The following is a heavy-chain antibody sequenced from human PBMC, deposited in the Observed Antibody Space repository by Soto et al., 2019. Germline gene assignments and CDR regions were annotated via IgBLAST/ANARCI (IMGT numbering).Heavy chain of an antibody. CDR1: GYSFTSDW. D-gene: IGHD6-6*01. V-gene: IGHV5-51*01. Sequence: PGESLKISCKGSGYSFTSDWIAWFRQMPGKVLEWMGIIYPSDSDTRYSPSFQGQVTMSADKSISTAYLEWSRLKASDTAKYYCARQGSSAGLGLDYWGQGTLVTVSS. CDR2: IYPSDSDT. J-gene: IGHJ4*02. CDR3: ARQGSSAGLGLDY.